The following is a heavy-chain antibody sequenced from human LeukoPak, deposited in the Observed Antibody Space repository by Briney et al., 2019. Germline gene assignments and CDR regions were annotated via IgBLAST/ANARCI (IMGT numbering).Heavy chain of an antibody. J-gene: IGHJ4*02. CDR1: GFTFSSYA. CDR3: AKEDIYSSSWYVSSAFDY. D-gene: IGHD6-13*01. Sequence: PGRSLRLSCAASGFTFSSYAMSRVRQAPGKGLEWVSAIRGGGGSTYSADSVKGRFTISRDNSKNTLYLQMNSLRAEDTAVYYCAKEDIYSSSWYVSSAFDYWGQGTLVSVSS. V-gene: IGHV3-23*01. CDR2: IRGGGGST.